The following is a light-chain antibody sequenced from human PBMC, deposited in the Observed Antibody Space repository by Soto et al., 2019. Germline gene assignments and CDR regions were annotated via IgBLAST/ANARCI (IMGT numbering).Light chain of an antibody. J-gene: IGKJ1*01. Sequence: EVVLTQSPGTLALSRGERATLSCSASQSVSSSYLAWYQQKPGQAPRLLIYGASSRATGIPDRFSGSGSGTDFTLTISRLEPEDFAVYYRQQYGSSPRTFGQGTKVDIK. CDR1: QSVSSSY. V-gene: IGKV3-20*01. CDR3: QQYGSSPRT. CDR2: GAS.